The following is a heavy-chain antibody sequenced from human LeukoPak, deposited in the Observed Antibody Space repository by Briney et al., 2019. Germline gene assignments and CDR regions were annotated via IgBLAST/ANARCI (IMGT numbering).Heavy chain of an antibody. V-gene: IGHV3-23*01. CDR3: AKDPSSTWFGDYFDY. D-gene: IGHD6-13*01. Sequence: GGTLRLSCAASGFTFSSYGMSWVRQAPGKGLEWVSAISGSGGSTYYADSVKGRFTISRDNSKNTLYLQMNSLRAEDTAVYYCAKDPSSTWFGDYFDYWGQGTLVTISS. J-gene: IGHJ4*02. CDR1: GFTFSSYG. CDR2: ISGSGGST.